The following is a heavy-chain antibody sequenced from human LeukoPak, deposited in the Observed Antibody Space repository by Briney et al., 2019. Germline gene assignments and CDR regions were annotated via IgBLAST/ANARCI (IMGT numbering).Heavy chain of an antibody. D-gene: IGHD3-16*02. V-gene: IGHV3-48*03. J-gene: IGHJ3*02. Sequence: GGSLRLSCAASGFTFSSYEMNWVRQAPGKGLEWVSYISSSGSTIYYADSVKGRFTISRDNAKNSLYLQMNSLRAEDTAVYYCARDRAVWGSYRWFVGPDAFDIWGQGTMVTVSS. CDR1: GFTFSSYE. CDR3: ARDRAVWGSYRWFVGPDAFDI. CDR2: ISSSGSTI.